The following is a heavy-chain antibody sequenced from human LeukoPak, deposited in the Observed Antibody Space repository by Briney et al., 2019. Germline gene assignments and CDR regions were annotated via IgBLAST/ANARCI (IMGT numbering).Heavy chain of an antibody. V-gene: IGHV6-1*01. D-gene: IGHD7-27*01. J-gene: IGHJ4*02. CDR3: AKGRNWGESGFDV. CDR1: GDRVSSNSPA. Sequence: SQTLSLTSAICGDRVSSNSPACNWIRQSPSRGLEWLGRTYYRSKWYNDYAVSVKSRITINPDTSKNQFSLQLNSVTPEDTAVYYCAKGRNWGESGFDVWGQGTLVTVSS. CDR2: TYYRSKWYN.